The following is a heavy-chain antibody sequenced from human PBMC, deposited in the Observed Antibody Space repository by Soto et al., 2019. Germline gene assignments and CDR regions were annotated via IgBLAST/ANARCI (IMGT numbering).Heavy chain of an antibody. V-gene: IGHV1-18*01. D-gene: IGHD3-3*01. Sequence: QVQLVQSGGAVKKPGASVKVSCKASGYTFSNYDISWVRQAPGQGLEWMGWISVYNGNTKYAQMFQGRVTMTTDPSTNTAYMDLRTLRSDHTAVYCCASAVKEFWSIIPVDYLRQGTHVTVSS. CDR3: ASAVKEFWSIIPVDY. J-gene: IGHJ4*01. CDR2: ISVYNGNT. CDR1: GYTFSNYD.